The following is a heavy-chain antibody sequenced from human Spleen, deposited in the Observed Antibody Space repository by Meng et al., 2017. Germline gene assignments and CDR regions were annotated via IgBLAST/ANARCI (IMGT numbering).Heavy chain of an antibody. D-gene: IGHD2-15*01. Sequence: SQTPSLTGAISGDSVSSKSATWNWIRQSPSRGLEWLGRTFYRSKWYTEYAVSVKSRITINPDTSKNHFSLKLNSVTAADTAVYYCARFSIGTPKYYYYGMDVWGQGTTVTVSS. J-gene: IGHJ6*02. CDR3: ARFSIGTPKYYYYGMDV. CDR1: GDSVSSKSAT. CDR2: TFYRSKWYT. V-gene: IGHV6-1*01.